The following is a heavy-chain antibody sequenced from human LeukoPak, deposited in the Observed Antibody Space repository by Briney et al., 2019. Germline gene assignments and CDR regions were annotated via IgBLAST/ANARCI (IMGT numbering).Heavy chain of an antibody. D-gene: IGHD3-22*01. J-gene: IGHJ4*02. CDR3: AKRGVVIRVILVGFHKEAYYFDS. CDR2: IKQDANEK. V-gene: IGHV3-7*03. Sequence: GGSLRLSCAASGFVFNNYWMTWVRQVPGKGLEWVATIKQDANEKYFVDSVRGRFTISRDNPKNTLYLQMNGLRAEDTAVYFCAKRGVVIRVILVGFHKEAYYFDSWGQGALVTVSS. CDR1: GFVFNNYW.